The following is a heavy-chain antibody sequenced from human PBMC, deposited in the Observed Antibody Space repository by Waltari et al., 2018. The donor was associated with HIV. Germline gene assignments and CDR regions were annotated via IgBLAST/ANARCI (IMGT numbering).Heavy chain of an antibody. V-gene: IGHV1-3*01. D-gene: IGHD2-21*01. J-gene: IGHJ5*02. CDR2: INPGTGRT. CDR3: ARGAYSRRTSTSSRLWAS. CDR1: GNTFTTYV. Sequence: QAQFVQSGAEVKKPGASVNISCEVSGNTFTTYVVHWLRQAPGHRPEWMGLINPGTGRTQFAQQFQGRLNFTSDTSAHVAYMALSALRFEDTAVYYCARGAYSRRTSTSSRLWASWGQGTPVTVSS.